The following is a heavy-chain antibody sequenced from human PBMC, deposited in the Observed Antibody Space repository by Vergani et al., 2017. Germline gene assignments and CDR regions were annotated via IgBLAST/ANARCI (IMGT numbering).Heavy chain of an antibody. CDR2: ISAYNGNT. V-gene: IGHV1-18*01. D-gene: IGHD4-17*01. CDR3: ARGRGSTVTTDNRLLYYYGMDV. J-gene: IGHJ6*02. Sequence: QVQLVQSGAEVKKPGASVKVSCKASGYTFTSYGISWVRQAPGQGLEWMGWISAYNGNTNYAQKLQGRVTMTTDTSTSTAYMELRSLRSDDTAVYYCARGRGSTVTTDNRLLYYYGMDVWGQGTTVTVSS. CDR1: GYTFTSYG.